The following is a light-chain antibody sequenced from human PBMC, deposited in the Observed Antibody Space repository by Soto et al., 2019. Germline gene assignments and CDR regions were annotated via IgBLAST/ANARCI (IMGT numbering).Light chain of an antibody. CDR1: QSVNSN. J-gene: IGKJ4*01. V-gene: IGKV3-15*01. CDR3: QQYNDWPLT. Sequence: EVVMTQSPATLSVSPGERATLSCRASQSVNSNLAWYQQKPGQAPRLLFYGASTRATVIPVTFSGSGSGTEFTLTITSLQSEDIAVYYCQQYNDWPLTFGGGTKVEIK. CDR2: GAS.